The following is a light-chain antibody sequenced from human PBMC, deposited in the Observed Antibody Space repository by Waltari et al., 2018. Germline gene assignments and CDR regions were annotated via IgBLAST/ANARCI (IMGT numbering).Light chain of an antibody. CDR1: QGITSY. CDR3: QQYDSLPFT. CDR2: YAS. Sequence: DIQMTQSPSSLSASVGDRVTISCRASQGITSYLNWYQQKPGKAPKLLIYYASRLESGLPSRFSGSGSGTEFTLIINSLQPEDFATYYCQQYDSLPFTFGPGTKLDIK. J-gene: IGKJ3*01. V-gene: IGKV1-17*01.